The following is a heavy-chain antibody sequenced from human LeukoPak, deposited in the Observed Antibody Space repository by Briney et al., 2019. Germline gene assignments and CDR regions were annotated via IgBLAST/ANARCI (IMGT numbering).Heavy chain of an antibody. CDR3: ARDPAPYCSSGNCYGAFDI. CDR2: IYFSGTT. CDR1: RASINSGHYY. Sequence: SETLSLTCTVSRASINSGHYYWSWIRQHPGKGLEWIGYIYFSGTTYYNPSLRSRVTISVDTSKNQFSLKLSSVTAADTAVYYCARDPAPYCSSGNCYGAFDIWGQGTMVTVSS. V-gene: IGHV4-31*03. D-gene: IGHD2-2*01. J-gene: IGHJ3*02.